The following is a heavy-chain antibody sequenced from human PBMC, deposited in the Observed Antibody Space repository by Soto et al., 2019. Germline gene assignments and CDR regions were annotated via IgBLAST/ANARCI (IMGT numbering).Heavy chain of an antibody. CDR3: ARDRASPFVFDS. D-gene: IGHD2-15*01. J-gene: IGHJ3*02. V-gene: IGHV3-66*01. CDR1: GFTVSSNY. CDR2: IYSGGST. Sequence: EVQLVESGGGLVQPGGSLRLSCAASGFTVSSNYMSWVRQAPGKGLEWVSVIYSGGSTYYADSVKGRFTISRDNSKNTLYLQMNSLRAEDTAVYYCARDRASPFVFDSWGQGTMVTVSS.